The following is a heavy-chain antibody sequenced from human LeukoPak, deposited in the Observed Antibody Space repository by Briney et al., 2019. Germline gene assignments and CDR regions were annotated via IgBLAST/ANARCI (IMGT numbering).Heavy chain of an antibody. Sequence: PGGSLRLSCAASGFTFSSYSMNWVRQAPGKGLEWVSAFSGSISKTYYANSVKGRFTISRDNSKNTLYLQMSSLRAEDTALYYCAKQRAGSAWFTLDYWGPGTLVTVSS. D-gene: IGHD6-19*01. CDR3: AKQRAGSAWFTLDY. V-gene: IGHV3-23*01. J-gene: IGHJ4*02. CDR1: GFTFSSYS. CDR2: FSGSISKT.